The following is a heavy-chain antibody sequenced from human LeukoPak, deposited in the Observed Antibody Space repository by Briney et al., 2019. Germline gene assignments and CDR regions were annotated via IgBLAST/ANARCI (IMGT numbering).Heavy chain of an antibody. CDR3: TTGNWGPY. V-gene: IGHV3-15*01. CDR1: EFTFSSYW. CDR2: IKRKTDAGTT. Sequence: GGSLRLSCAASEFTFSSYWMSWVRQAPGKGLEWVGRIKRKTDAGTTDYAAPVKGRFTISRDDSKNTLYLQMNSLKTEGTAVYYCTTGNWGPYWGQGTLVTVSS. D-gene: IGHD7-27*01. J-gene: IGHJ4*02.